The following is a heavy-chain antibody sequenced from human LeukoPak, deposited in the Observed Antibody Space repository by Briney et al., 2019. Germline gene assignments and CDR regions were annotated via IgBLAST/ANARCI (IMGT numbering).Heavy chain of an antibody. Sequence: PGGSLRLSCAASGFTFSTYAMHWVRQAPGKGLEYVSAISTNGGGTYYADSVKGRFTISRDNSKNTLYLQMSSLRAEDMAVYYCARYTGTGGSCYDHWGQGTLVTVSS. CDR2: ISTNGGGT. CDR3: ARYTGTGGSCYDH. D-gene: IGHD2-15*01. CDR1: GFTFSTYA. J-gene: IGHJ5*02. V-gene: IGHV3-64*02.